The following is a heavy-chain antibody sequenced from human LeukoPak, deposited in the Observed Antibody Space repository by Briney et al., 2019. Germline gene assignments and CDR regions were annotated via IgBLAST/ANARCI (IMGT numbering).Heavy chain of an antibody. V-gene: IGHV3-7*01. Sequence: GGPLRLSCAASGFTFSSYWMHWVRQAPGKGLEWVANIKEDGSEKNYVDSVKGRFTISRDNAKNSLYLQMSSLRAADTAVYYCARVMAASVWRSYGSYYYYYYMDVWGKGTTVTVSS. J-gene: IGHJ6*03. CDR1: GFTFSSYW. D-gene: IGHD3-16*01. CDR2: IKEDGSEK. CDR3: ARVMAASVWRSYGSYYYYYYMDV.